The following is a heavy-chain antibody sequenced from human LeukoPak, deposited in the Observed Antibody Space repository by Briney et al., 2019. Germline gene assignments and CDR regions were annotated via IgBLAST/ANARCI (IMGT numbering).Heavy chain of an antibody. CDR3: ATTVVTADAFDI. D-gene: IGHD4-23*01. CDR1: GGTFSSYA. Sequence: ASVKVSCKASGGTFSSYAISWVRQAPGQGLEWMGWISAYNGNTNYAQKLQGRVTMTTDTSTSTAYMELRSLRSDDTAVYYCATTVVTADAFDIWGQGTMVTVSS. V-gene: IGHV1-18*01. CDR2: ISAYNGNT. J-gene: IGHJ3*02.